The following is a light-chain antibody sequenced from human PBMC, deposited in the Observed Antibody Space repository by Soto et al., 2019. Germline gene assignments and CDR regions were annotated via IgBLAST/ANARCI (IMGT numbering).Light chain of an antibody. CDR1: SSNIGAGSD. Sequence: QSVLTQPPSVSGAPGQIVTISCTGSSSNIGAGSDVHWYQQSPGRVPKLLVYGNKHRPSGVPDRFSASKSGTSASLAITGLQADDEADYYCQSYDSSLSDVLFGGGTKLTVL. J-gene: IGLJ2*01. CDR2: GNK. V-gene: IGLV1-40*01. CDR3: QSYDSSLSDVL.